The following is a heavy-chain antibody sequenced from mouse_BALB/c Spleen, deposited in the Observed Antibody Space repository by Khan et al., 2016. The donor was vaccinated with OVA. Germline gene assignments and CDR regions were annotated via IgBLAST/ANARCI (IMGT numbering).Heavy chain of an antibody. D-gene: IGHD2-12*01. V-gene: IGHV3-8*02. J-gene: IGHJ4*01. CDR2: VTYSGNT. Sequence: EVQLQESGPSLVKPSQTLSLTCSVTGDSITSGFWNWIRKFPGNKFEYMGYVTYSGNTYYNPSLKSRISIIRDTSKSQYYLQLNSVTTEDTATYFCARSYDSWTMDYWGQGTSVTVSS. CDR3: ARSYDSWTMDY. CDR1: GDSITSGF.